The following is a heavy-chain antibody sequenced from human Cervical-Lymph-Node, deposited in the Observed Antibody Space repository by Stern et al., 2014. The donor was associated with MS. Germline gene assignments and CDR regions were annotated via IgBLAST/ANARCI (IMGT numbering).Heavy chain of an antibody. J-gene: IGHJ4*02. CDR3: AALVRGSYFY. V-gene: IGHV5-51*01. CDR2: IYPAESVT. Sequence: EVQLGESGAEMKKPGESLKISCKGSGYSFTLYWIGWVRQMPGKGLEWMGIIYPAESVTSSSPSFQGQATISADKSISTAYLQWSSLKASDTAMYYCAALVRGSYFYWGQGTLVTVSS. CDR1: GYSFTLYW. D-gene: IGHD1-26*01.